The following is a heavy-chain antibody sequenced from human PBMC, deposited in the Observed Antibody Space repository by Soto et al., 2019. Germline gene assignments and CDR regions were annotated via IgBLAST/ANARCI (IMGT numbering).Heavy chain of an antibody. D-gene: IGHD3-3*01. Sequence: SVKVSCKASGGTFSSYTISWVRQAPGQGLEWMGRIIPILGIANYAQKFQGRVTITADKSTSTAYMELSSLRSEDTAVYYCARGFGVGNDWFDPWGQGTLVTVSS. CDR3: ARGFGVGNDWFDP. J-gene: IGHJ5*02. CDR2: IIPILGIA. V-gene: IGHV1-69*02. CDR1: GGTFSSYT.